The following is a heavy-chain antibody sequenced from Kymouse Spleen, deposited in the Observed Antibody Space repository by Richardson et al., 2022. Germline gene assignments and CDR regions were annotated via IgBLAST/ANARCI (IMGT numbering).Heavy chain of an antibody. J-gene: IGHJ6*02. Sequence: EVQLVESGGGLVQPGGSLRLSCAASGFTFSSYWMSWVRQAPGKGLEWVANIKQDGSEKYYVDSVKGRFTISRDNAKNSLYLQMNSLRAEDTAVYYCARDGWSYYYYYGMDVWGQGTTVTVSS. CDR1: GFTFSSYW. V-gene: IGHV3-7*01. CDR2: IKQDGSEK. CDR3: ARDGWSYYYYYGMDV. D-gene: IGHD6-19*01.